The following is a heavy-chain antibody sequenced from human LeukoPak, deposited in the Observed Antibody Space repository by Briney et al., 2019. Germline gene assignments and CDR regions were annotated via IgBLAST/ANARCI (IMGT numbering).Heavy chain of an antibody. CDR3: ARDATKDAYCGGDCYSYYFDY. CDR2: IIPIFGTA. CDR1: GGTFSSYA. V-gene: IGHV1-69*13. D-gene: IGHD2-21*02. J-gene: IGHJ4*02. Sequence: GASVKVSCKASGGTFSSYAISWVRQAPGQGLEWMGGIIPIFGTANYAQKFQGRVTITADESTSTAYMELSSLRSEDTAVYYCARDATKDAYCGGDCYSYYFDYWGQGTLVTVSS.